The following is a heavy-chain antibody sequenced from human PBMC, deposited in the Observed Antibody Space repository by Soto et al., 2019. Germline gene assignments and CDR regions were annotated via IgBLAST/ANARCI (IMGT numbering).Heavy chain of an antibody. J-gene: IGHJ6*03. V-gene: IGHV3-43*01. CDR2: ISWDGGST. D-gene: IGHD1-26*01. CDR1: GFTFDDYT. Sequence: GGSLRLSCAASGFTFDDYTMHWVRQAPGKGLEWVSLISWDGGSTYYADSVKGRFTISRDNSENSLYLQMNSLRTEDTTLYYLAKWVPWYYYYMDVWGKGTTVTVSS. CDR3: AKWVPWYYYYMDV.